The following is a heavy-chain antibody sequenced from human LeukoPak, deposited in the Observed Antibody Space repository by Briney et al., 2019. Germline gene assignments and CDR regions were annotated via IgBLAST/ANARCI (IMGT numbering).Heavy chain of an antibody. Sequence: PGGSLRLSCAASGFTFSRYEMNWVRQAPGKGLEWVSYISSSGSTIYYADSVKGRFTISRDNAKNSLYLQMNSLRAEDTAVYYCARERSSTSCFDPWGQGTLVTVSS. CDR2: ISSSGSTI. V-gene: IGHV3-48*03. D-gene: IGHD2-2*01. CDR3: ARERSSTSCFDP. J-gene: IGHJ5*02. CDR1: GFTFSRYE.